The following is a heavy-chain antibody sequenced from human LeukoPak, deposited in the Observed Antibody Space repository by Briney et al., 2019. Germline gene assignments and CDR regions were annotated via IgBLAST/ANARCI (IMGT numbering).Heavy chain of an antibody. Sequence: GASVKVSCKASGYTFTGYYMHWVRQAPGQGLEWMGWINPNSGGTNYAQKFQGRVTMTRDTSISTAYMELSRLRSDDTAVYYCARDPRPRGYSSSSEWFDPWGQGTLVTVSS. J-gene: IGHJ5*02. V-gene: IGHV1-2*02. D-gene: IGHD6-13*01. CDR1: GYTFTGYY. CDR3: ARDPRPRGYSSSSEWFDP. CDR2: INPNSGGT.